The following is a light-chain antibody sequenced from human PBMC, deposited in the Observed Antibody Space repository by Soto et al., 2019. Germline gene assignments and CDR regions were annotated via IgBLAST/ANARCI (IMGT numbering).Light chain of an antibody. J-gene: IGKJ3*01. CDR1: QSITNW. Sequence: DIRMTQSPSTLSASVGDRLSITCRASQSITNWLAWYQQKPGKAPKLLIYKASSLQSEVPSRFSGSASGPEFTLTISSLQPDDFATYYCQQYHSYPFTFGPGTKVDIK. V-gene: IGKV1-5*03. CDR2: KAS. CDR3: QQYHSYPFT.